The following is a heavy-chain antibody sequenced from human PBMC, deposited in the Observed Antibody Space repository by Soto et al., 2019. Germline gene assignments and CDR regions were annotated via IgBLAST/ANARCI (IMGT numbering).Heavy chain of an antibody. CDR1: GYTLTELS. CDR2: FDPEDGET. CDR3: ATVLPYDSSGYYQEYFQH. J-gene: IGHJ1*01. D-gene: IGHD3-22*01. Sequence: ASVKVSCKVSGYTLTELSMHWVRQAPGKGLEWMGGFDPEDGETIYAQKFQGRVTMTEDTSTDTAYMELSSLRSEDTAVYYCATVLPYDSSGYYQEYFQHWGQGTLVTVSS. V-gene: IGHV1-24*01.